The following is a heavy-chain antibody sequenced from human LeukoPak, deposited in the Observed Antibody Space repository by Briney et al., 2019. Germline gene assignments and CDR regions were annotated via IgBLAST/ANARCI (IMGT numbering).Heavy chain of an antibody. CDR1: GFTFDDYA. J-gene: IGHJ4*02. D-gene: IGHD3-9*01. Sequence: GGSLRLSYAASGFTFDDYAMHWVRQAPGKGLEWVSGISWNSGSIGYADSVKGRFTISRDNAKNSLYLQMNSLRAEDTALYYCAKDDYDILTGSGGFDYWGQGTLVTVSS. CDR3: AKDDYDILTGSGGFDY. V-gene: IGHV3-9*01. CDR2: ISWNSGSI.